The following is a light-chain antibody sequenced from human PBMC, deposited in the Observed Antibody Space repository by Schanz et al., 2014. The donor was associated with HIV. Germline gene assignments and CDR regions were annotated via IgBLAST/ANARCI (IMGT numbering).Light chain of an antibody. Sequence: QSALTQPPSASGSPGQSVTISCTGTSSDVGGYNYVSWYQQHPGKAPKLMIYDVSNRPSGVSSRFSGSKSGNTASLTISGLQAEDEADYYCCSYAGSYTVVFGGGTKVTVL. J-gene: IGLJ2*01. CDR2: DVS. CDR3: CSYAGSYTVV. V-gene: IGLV2-11*01. CDR1: SSDVGGYNY.